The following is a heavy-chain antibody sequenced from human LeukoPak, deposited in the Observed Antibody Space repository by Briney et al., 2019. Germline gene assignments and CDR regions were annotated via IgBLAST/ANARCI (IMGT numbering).Heavy chain of an antibody. Sequence: SETLSLICTVSGGSISSGNYYWSWIRQHPGKGLEWIGYIHHSGSTYYNPSLKSRVIISVDTSKNQFSLKLNPVTAADTAVYYCASYGSGSYRFDPWGQGTLVTVSS. CDR3: ASYGSGSYRFDP. V-gene: IGHV4-31*03. D-gene: IGHD3-10*01. J-gene: IGHJ5*02. CDR1: GGSISSGNYY. CDR2: IHHSGST.